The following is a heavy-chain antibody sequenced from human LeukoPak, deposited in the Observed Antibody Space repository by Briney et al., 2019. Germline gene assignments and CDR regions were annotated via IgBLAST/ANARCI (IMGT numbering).Heavy chain of an antibody. CDR2: ISSSSSTI. D-gene: IGHD3-10*01. CDR1: GFTFSSYS. J-gene: IGHJ6*03. V-gene: IGHV3-48*01. Sequence: GGSLRLSCAASGFTFSSYSMNWVRQAPGKGLEWVSYISSSSSTIYYADSVKGRFTISRDNAKNSLYLQMNSLRAEDTAVYYCARDAYYGSGSYYYYYMDVWGKGTTVTVSS. CDR3: ARDAYYGSGSYYYYYMDV.